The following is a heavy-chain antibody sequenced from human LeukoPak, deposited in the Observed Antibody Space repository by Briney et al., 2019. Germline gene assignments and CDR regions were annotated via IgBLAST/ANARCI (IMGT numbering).Heavy chain of an antibody. CDR1: GFTFSSYE. D-gene: IGHD2-15*01. CDR2: ISSSGSTI. V-gene: IGHV3-48*03. Sequence: GGSLRLSCAASGFTFSSYEMNWVRQAPGKGLEWVSYISSSGSTIYYADSVKGRFTISSDNAKNSLYLQMNSLRAEDTAAYYCARDRYCSGGSCYSLDAFDIWGQGTMVTVSS. J-gene: IGHJ3*02. CDR3: ARDRYCSGGSCYSLDAFDI.